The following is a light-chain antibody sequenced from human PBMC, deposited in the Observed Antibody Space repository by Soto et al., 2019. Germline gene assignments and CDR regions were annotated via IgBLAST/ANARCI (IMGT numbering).Light chain of an antibody. Sequence: QSVLTQPASVSGSPGQSIIISCTGTRSDVGGYNYVSWYLQHPGKGPKLMISEVSNRPSGVSTRFSCSKPGHTASLAISGHQADDEADYYCSLYTTAGTLVFGTGTKVTVL. CDR3: SLYTTAGTLV. J-gene: IGLJ1*01. CDR1: RSDVGGYNY. CDR2: EVS. V-gene: IGLV2-14*01.